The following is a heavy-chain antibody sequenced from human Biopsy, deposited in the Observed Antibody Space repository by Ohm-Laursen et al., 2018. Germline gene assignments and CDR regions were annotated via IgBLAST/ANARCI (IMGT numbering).Heavy chain of an antibody. CDR1: GFTFSGFS. CDR3: ARDGEAKYCKHGVCPSDF. D-gene: IGHD2-8*01. Sequence: SLRLSCSASGFTFSGFSMNWVRQAPGKGLEWVSSISASGNHIYYTDSVKGRFTVSRDNGKNSVYLQMNSLRVEDTAVYYCARDGEAKYCKHGVCPSDFWGRETLVTVSS. V-gene: IGHV3-21*01. CDR2: ISASGNHI. J-gene: IGHJ4*02.